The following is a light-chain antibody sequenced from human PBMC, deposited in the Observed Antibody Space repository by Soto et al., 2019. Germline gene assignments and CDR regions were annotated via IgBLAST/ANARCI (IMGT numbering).Light chain of an antibody. V-gene: IGLV2-8*01. J-gene: IGLJ2*01. CDR3: SAYAGSSTWV. Sequence: QSVPTQPPSASGSPGQSVTFSCTGTRSDVGGYNYVSWYQQYPGKAPKLMIYEVYKRHSGVPDRFSGSKSGNTASLTVSGLQPEDEADYYCSAYAGSSTWVFGGGTKVTVL. CDR1: RSDVGGYNY. CDR2: EVY.